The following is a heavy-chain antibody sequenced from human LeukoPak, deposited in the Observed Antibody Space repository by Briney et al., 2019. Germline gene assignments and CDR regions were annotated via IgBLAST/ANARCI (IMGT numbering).Heavy chain of an antibody. CDR2: IKQDGSEK. CDR3: ARVEDYDILTGFDY. J-gene: IGHJ4*02. V-gene: IGHV3-7*01. CDR1: GFTFSSHR. D-gene: IGHD3-9*01. Sequence: GGSLRLSCAASGFTFSSHRMSWVRQAPGKGLEWVANIKQDGSEKYYVDSVKGRFTISRDNAKNSLYLQMNSLRAEDTAVYYCARVEDYDILTGFDYWGQGTLVTVSS.